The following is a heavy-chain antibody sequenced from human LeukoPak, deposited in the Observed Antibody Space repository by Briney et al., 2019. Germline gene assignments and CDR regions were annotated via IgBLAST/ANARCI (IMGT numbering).Heavy chain of an antibody. CDR2: IKPDGSEE. CDR1: GFTYSSYW. J-gene: IGHJ4*02. CDR3: TLVTRATAAVDY. V-gene: IGHV3-7*01. D-gene: IGHD6-13*01. Sequence: GGSLRLSCAASGFTYSSYWMSWVRQVSGQGLQWVANIKPDGSEEYYVDSVKGRFTISRDNAEKSLYLQMNSLRFEDTAVYYCTLVTRATAAVDYWGQGTLVTVSS.